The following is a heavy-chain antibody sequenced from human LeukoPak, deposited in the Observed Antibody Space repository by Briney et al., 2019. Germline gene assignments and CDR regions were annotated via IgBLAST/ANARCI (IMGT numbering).Heavy chain of an antibody. CDR1: GSTFATDG. CDR2: ISSSSSAI. J-gene: IGHJ4*02. Sequence: GGSLRLSCAVSGSTFATDGMNWVRQGPGEGLEWVSYISSSSSAIYYADSVKGRFTISRDNGKNSLYLEMNSLRAEDTAVYYCARDLQFYYDRSGYYYPSHYCDYWGQGTLVTVSS. V-gene: IGHV3-48*03. D-gene: IGHD3-22*01. CDR3: ARDLQFYYDRSGYYYPSHYCDY.